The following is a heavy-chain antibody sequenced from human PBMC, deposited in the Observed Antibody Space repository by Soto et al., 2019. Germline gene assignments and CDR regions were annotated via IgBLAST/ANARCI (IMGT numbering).Heavy chain of an antibody. CDR2: FDPEDGET. CDR1: GYTLTELS. J-gene: IGHJ6*03. CDR3: ALQAPQPNGGYYYYYYMDV. D-gene: IGHD1-1*01. V-gene: IGHV1-24*01. Sequence: ASVKVSCKVSGYTLTELSMHWVRQAPGKGLEWMGGFDPEDGETIYAQKFQGRVTMTEDTSTDTAYMELSSLRSEDTAVYYCALQAPQPNGGYYYYYYMDVWGKGTTVTVSS.